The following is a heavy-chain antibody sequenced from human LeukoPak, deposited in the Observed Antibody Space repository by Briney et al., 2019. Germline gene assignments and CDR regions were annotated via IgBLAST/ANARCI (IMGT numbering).Heavy chain of an antibody. J-gene: IGHJ3*02. CDR1: GFTFSSYG. Sequence: PGGSLRLSCAASGFTFSSYGMHWVRQAPGKGLEWMGFIRDDGSNKYYADSVKGRFTISRDNSKNTPYLQMNSLRAEDTAVYYCANQRAGIAARGAFDIWGQGTMVTVSS. D-gene: IGHD6-6*01. CDR2: IRDDGSNK. CDR3: ANQRAGIAARGAFDI. V-gene: IGHV3-30*02.